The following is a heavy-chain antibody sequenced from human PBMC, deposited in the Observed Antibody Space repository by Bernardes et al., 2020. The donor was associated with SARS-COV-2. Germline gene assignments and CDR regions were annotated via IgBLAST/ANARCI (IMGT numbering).Heavy chain of an antibody. CDR1: GYTLSELS. V-gene: IGHV1-24*01. Sequence: ASVKVSCKVSGYTLSELSIYWVRQAPGKGLDYMGGFDPEDGKTIYAQKFQGRVTMTEDISTDTLFLQMHSLRAEDTAVYFCTREPVGAYYFDFWGQGTLVAVSS. CDR2: FDPEDGKT. CDR3: TREPVGAYYFDF. J-gene: IGHJ4*02. D-gene: IGHD1-26*01.